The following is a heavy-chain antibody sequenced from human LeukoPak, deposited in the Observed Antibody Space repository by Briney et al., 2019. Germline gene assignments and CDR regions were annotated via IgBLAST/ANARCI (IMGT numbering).Heavy chain of an antibody. D-gene: IGHD7-27*01. CDR1: GGSISSSSYY. J-gene: IGHJ6*03. Sequence: SETLSLTCTVSGGSISSSSYYWGWIRQPPGKGLEWIGNIYYSGSTYYNPSLKGRVTISVDTSKNQFSLKLSSVTAADTAVYYCARIKLEYWGYMDVWGKGTMVTVSS. CDR2: IYYSGST. CDR3: ARIKLEYWGYMDV. V-gene: IGHV4-39*07.